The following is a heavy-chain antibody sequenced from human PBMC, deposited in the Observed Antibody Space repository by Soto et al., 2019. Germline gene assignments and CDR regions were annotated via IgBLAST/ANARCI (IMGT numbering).Heavy chain of an antibody. CDR1: GGSISSVAYY. CDR3: ARVPLARGGSLAGKLDY. V-gene: IGHV4-31*03. CDR2: IYYSGST. D-gene: IGHD3-16*01. J-gene: IGHJ4*02. Sequence: QVQLQESGPGLVKPSQTLSLTCTVSGGSISSVAYYWSWIRQHPGKGLEYIGYIYYSGSTYYNPSVESRVTISLDASQNQFFLNVSSVTAADTAVYYCARVPLARGGSLAGKLDYWGQGTLVTASS.